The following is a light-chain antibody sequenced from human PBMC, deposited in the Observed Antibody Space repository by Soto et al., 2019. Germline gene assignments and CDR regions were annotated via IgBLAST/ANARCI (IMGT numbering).Light chain of an antibody. J-gene: IGLJ1*01. V-gene: IGLV2-14*01. CDR3: SSYTSSSTYV. Sequence: QSALTQPSSLSGSPGQAITISRTGTSSDVGGYDYVSWYQQHPGKAPKLMIYDVSNRPSGVSNRFSGSKSGNTASLTISGLQAEDEADYYCSSYTSSSTYVFGPGTKLTVL. CDR2: DVS. CDR1: SSDVGGYDY.